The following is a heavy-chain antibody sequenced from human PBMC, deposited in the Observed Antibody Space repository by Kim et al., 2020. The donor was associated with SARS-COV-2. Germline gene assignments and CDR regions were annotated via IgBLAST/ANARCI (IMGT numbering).Heavy chain of an antibody. D-gene: IGHD1-1*01. J-gene: IGHJ6*02. V-gene: IGHV3-64D*06. CDR3: VKRTTTSAIRPGGMDV. Sequence: GGSLRLSCSASGFTFSSYAMHWVRQAPGKGLEYVSAISSNGGSTYYADSVKGRFTISRDNSKNTLYLQMSSLRAEDTAVYYCVKRTTTSAIRPGGMDVWGQGTTVTVSS. CDR2: ISSNGGST. CDR1: GFTFSSYA.